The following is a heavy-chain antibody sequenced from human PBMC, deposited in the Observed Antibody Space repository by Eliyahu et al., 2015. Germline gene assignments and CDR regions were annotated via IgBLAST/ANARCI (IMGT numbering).Heavy chain of an antibody. D-gene: IGHD3-9*01. J-gene: IGHJ5*02. Sequence: QVQLQESGPGLVKPSQTLSLTCTVXGGSIXSGGYYWSWIRQRPGQGLEWIGSMFNSGSTSYNPSVKSRVTILPTSENQFSLKLTSVTAADTAVYYCARMEGYDINGRWFDPWGQGTLVTVSS. CDR1: GGSIXSGGYY. CDR2: MFNSGST. CDR3: ARMEGYDINGRWFDP. V-gene: IGHV4-31*03.